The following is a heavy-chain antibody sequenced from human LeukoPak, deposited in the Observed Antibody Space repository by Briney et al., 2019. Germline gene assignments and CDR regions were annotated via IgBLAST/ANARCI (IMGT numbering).Heavy chain of an antibody. CDR1: GGSISSGSYD. Sequence: SETLSLTCTVSGGSISSGSYDWYWIRQPAGKGLEWIVHIYTSGSTYYNPSLKSRVTISVATSKNQFSLKLTSVTAADTAIYYCTKGRGIWGQGTLVTVSS. D-gene: IGHD3-10*01. J-gene: IGHJ4*02. CDR2: IYTSGST. CDR3: TKGRGI. V-gene: IGHV4-61*09.